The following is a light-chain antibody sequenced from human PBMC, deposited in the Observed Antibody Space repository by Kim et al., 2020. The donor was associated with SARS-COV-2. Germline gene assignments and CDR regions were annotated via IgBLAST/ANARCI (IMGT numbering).Light chain of an antibody. V-gene: IGLV3-19*01. Sequence: VAVEQTVRLTCQGASLRSYYATWYQQKPGQAPIVVIYGKNNRPSGGPDRFSGSGSGSTASLTITGTQAGDEADYYCNSRDSNDNVVFGGGTQLTVL. CDR3: NSRDSNDNVV. J-gene: IGLJ3*02. CDR1: SLRSYY. CDR2: GKN.